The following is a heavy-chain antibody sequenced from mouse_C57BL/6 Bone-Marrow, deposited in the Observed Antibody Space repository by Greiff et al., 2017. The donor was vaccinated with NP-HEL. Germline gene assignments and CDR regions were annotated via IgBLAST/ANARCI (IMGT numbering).Heavy chain of an antibody. CDR2: INPSNGGT. Sequence: QVQLQQPGTELVKPGASVKLSCKASGYTFTSYWMHWVKQRPGQGLEWIGNINPSNGGTNYNEKFKSKATLTVDKSSSTAYMQLSSLTSEDSAVYYCARAHYYGSGYWYFDVWGTGTTVTVSS. D-gene: IGHD1-1*01. CDR3: ARAHYYGSGYWYFDV. J-gene: IGHJ1*03. V-gene: IGHV1-53*01. CDR1: GYTFTSYW.